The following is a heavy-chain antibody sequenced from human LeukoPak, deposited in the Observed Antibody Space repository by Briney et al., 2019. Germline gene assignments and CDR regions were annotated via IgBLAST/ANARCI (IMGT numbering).Heavy chain of an antibody. CDR2: IKANRGDT. V-gene: IGHV1-8*01. J-gene: IGHJ1*01. Sequence: EASVKVSCKASGYTFDNFEINWVRQAPGQGLEWMGWIKANRGDTGYPEKFRGSVTMTRGTSRNTAYMELSSLTSEDTAVYYCARGFCTGHACYTAEYLPHWGQGTLITVSS. CDR1: GYTFDNFE. D-gene: IGHD2-8*02. CDR3: ARGFCTGHACYTAEYLPH.